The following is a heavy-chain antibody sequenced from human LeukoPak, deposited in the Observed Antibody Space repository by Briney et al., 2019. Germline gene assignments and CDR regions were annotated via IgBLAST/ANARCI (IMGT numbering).Heavy chain of an antibody. Sequence: GGSLRLSCEASGFSFSGYGMHWVRQAPGKGLEWVAVISYDGSNKYYADSVKGRFTISRDDSKNTLYLQMNSLRVEDAAVYYCARSESTSALVLFGDLYSAGDYWGQGAVVTVSS. CDR1: GFSFSGYG. D-gene: IGHD3-10*02. CDR3: ARSESTSALVLFGDLYSAGDY. V-gene: IGHV3-30*03. CDR2: ISYDGSNK. J-gene: IGHJ4*02.